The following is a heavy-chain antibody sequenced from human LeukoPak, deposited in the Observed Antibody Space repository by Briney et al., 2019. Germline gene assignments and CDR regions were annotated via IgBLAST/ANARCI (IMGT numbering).Heavy chain of an antibody. Sequence: GGSLRLSCAASRFTFSSYSMNWVRQAPGKGLEWVSSISSSGSYVYYADSVKGRFTISRDNAKNSLYLQMNSLRAEDMALYYCAKGLYGSGSYPDYWGQGTLVTVSS. CDR2: ISSSGSYV. J-gene: IGHJ4*02. CDR3: AKGLYGSGSYPDY. V-gene: IGHV3-21*04. D-gene: IGHD3-10*01. CDR1: RFTFSSYS.